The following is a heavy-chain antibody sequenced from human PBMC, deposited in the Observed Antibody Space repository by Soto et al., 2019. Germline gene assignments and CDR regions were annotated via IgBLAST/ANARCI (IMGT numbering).Heavy chain of an antibody. CDR3: ARAKLIRFLEWLSGDFDY. CDR1: GYTFTSYG. Sequence: ASVKVSCKASGYTFTSYGISWVQQAPGQGLEWMGWISAYNGNTNYAQKLQGRVTMTTDTSTSTAYMELRSLRSDDTAVYYCARAKLIRFLEWLSGDFDYWGQGTLVTVSS. V-gene: IGHV1-18*01. CDR2: ISAYNGNT. J-gene: IGHJ4*02. D-gene: IGHD3-3*01.